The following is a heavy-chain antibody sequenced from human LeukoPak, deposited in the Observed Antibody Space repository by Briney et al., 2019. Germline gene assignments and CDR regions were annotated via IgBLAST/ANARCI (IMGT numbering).Heavy chain of an antibody. V-gene: IGHV4-4*07. Sequence: SETLSLTCTVSGAAISSSYCTWIRQPAGEGLEWIGRISSGGSTTYNPSFKSRVTMSLDTSQKQFSLNLTSVTAADTAAYYSARDQTYYVSSVYYYVTYLQQWGQGILVTVSS. CDR2: ISSGGST. D-gene: IGHD3-22*01. CDR3: ARDQTYYVSSVYYYVTYLQQ. CDR1: GAAISSSY. J-gene: IGHJ1*01.